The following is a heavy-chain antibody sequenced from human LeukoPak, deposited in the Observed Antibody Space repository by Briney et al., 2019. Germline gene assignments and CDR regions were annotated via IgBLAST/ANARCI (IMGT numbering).Heavy chain of an antibody. CDR1: GASISSSY. V-gene: IGHV4-59*01. Sequence: SGTLSLTCTVSGASISSSYWSWIRQPPGKRLDWIGYIYYNGNTNSNPSLKSRVTVSADTSKNQFSLNLSSVTAADTAVYYCVRGNYDNRGYSNAFDIWGQGAMVTVSS. CDR3: VRGNYDNRGYSNAFDI. D-gene: IGHD3-22*01. J-gene: IGHJ3*02. CDR2: IYYNGNT.